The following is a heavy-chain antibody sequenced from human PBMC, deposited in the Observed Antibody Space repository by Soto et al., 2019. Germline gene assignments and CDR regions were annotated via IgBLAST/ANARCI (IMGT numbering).Heavy chain of an antibody. Sequence: QVQLVQSGAEVKKPGSSVKVSCKASGGTFSSYAISWVRQAPGQGLEWMVGIIPIFGTANYAKKFQGRVTITADESTSTAYIELSSARSEDTAVYYCARDRVTGDSFAGRFDPWGQGNLVTVSS. CDR1: GGTFSSYA. D-gene: IGHD7-27*01. CDR2: IIPIFGTA. CDR3: ARDRVTGDSFAGRFDP. J-gene: IGHJ5*02. V-gene: IGHV1-69*12.